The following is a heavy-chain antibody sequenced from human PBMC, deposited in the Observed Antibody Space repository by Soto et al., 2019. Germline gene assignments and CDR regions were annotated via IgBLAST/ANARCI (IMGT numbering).Heavy chain of an antibody. J-gene: IGHJ6*03. CDR1: GFTVSSNY. V-gene: IGHV3-66*01. CDR3: AKMSGGSYYYMDV. Sequence: GGSLRLSCAVSGFTVSSNYMSWVRQAPGKGMEWVSVIYSGGSTCYTDSVKGRFTISRDNSKNTLYLQMNSLRAEDTAVYYCAKMSGGSYYYMDVWGKGTTVTVSS. D-gene: IGHD3-10*02. CDR2: IYSGGST.